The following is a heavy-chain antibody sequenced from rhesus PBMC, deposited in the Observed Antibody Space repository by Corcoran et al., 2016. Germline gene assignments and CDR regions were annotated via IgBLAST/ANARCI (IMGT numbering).Heavy chain of an antibody. CDR3: ASSRAESWNNRAFEF. J-gene: IGHJ3*01. CDR2: ITYRGGT. V-gene: IGHV4-122*02. D-gene: IGHD1-20*01. Sequence: QVQLQESGPGLVKPSETLSLTCAVSGGSISSGYYYWSWIRQHPGKGLEWIGYITYRGGTNKKPALKSRVTISRETAKNQFSLKRRSVTAADTAVYYCASSRAESWNNRAFEFWGQGLRVTVSS. CDR1: GGSISSGYYY.